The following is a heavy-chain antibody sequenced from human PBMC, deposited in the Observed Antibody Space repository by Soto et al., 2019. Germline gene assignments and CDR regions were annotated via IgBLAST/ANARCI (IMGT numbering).Heavy chain of an antibody. D-gene: IGHD6-13*01. CDR2: IIPIFGTA. Sequence: QVQLVQSGAEVKKPGSSVKVSCKASGGTFSSYAISWVRQAPGQGLEWMGGIIPIFGTANYAQKFQGRVTSTAVGSTSTAYMELGSLRAEDTAVYYCARAGGLVAAVYYYDYGMDGWGQGATVTVSS. V-gene: IGHV1-69*12. CDR3: ARAGGLVAAVYYYDYGMDG. CDR1: GGTFSSYA. J-gene: IGHJ6*02.